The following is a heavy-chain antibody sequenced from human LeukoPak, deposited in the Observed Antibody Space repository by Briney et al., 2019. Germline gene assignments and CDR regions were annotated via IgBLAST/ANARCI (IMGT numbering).Heavy chain of an antibody. CDR3: PRPLNYYLDY. D-gene: IGHD3-10*01. CDR1: GFTFSTYW. Sequence: GGSLRLSCAASGFTFSTYWMHWVRQAPGKGLVWVSRISSDGSITGYADSVKGRFTISRDNAKNTLYLQMNSLRAEDTAVYYCPRPLNYYLDYWGREPLATVPS. CDR2: ISSDGSIT. V-gene: IGHV3-74*01. J-gene: IGHJ4*02.